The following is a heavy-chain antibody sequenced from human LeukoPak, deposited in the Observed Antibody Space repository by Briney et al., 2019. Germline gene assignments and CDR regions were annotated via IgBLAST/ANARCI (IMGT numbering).Heavy chain of an antibody. CDR1: GFTLSNYW. CDR2: ISSDGQST. J-gene: IGHJ4*02. D-gene: IGHD3-10*01. V-gene: IGHV3-74*01. CDR3: AKSPSLLYYFDY. Sequence: GGSLRLSCAASGFTLSNYWMHWVRQLPVPGKGLVWVSRISSDGQSTRYANSVKGRFTISRDNAKNTLYLQMNSLRAEDTAVYYCAKSPSLLYYFDYWGQGTLVTVSS.